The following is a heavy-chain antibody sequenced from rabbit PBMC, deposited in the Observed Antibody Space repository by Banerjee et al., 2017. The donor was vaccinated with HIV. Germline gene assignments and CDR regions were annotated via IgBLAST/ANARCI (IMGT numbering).Heavy chain of an antibody. V-gene: IGHV1S7*01. CDR3: ARDYYGDVGYALLTRLDL. J-gene: IGHJ3*01. Sequence: QLKETGGGLVQPGGSLTLSCKASGFDFSSYYITWVRQAPGKGLEWIGYIDPVVGSTHGGGWVNGLSTFSRHNAQNTLYLQLYSLTAADTATYFCARDYYGDVGYALLTRLDLWGQGTLVTVS. D-gene: IGHD2-1*01. CDR2: IDPVVGST. CDR1: GFDFSSYY.